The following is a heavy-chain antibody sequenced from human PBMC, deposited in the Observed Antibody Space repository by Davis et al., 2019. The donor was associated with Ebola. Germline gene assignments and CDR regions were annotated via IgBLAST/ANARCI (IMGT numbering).Heavy chain of an antibody. CDR1: GSTFTSYG. Sequence: PGGSLRLSCAASGSTFTSYGLSWVRQAQGKGLEWVSAFSGTRGSSSYADSVKGRFTISRDNSKNPLILQMNSLRAEDTAIYYCEKEELKVFDYWGQGTLVTVSS. CDR3: EKEELKVFDY. CDR2: FSGTRGSS. D-gene: IGHD3-10*01. J-gene: IGHJ4*02. V-gene: IGHV3-23*01.